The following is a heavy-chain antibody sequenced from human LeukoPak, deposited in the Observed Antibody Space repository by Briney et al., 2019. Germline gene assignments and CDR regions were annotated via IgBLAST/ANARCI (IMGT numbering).Heavy chain of an antibody. V-gene: IGHV3-21*01. D-gene: IGHD3-22*01. Sequence: GESLKISCAASGFSFNTYSMNWVRQAPGKGLEWVSYISSGSTHIYYADSVKGRFTISRDNGKNSLYLQMNSLRAEDTAVYYCARKGYYASSGYLGYFQHWGQGTLVTVSS. J-gene: IGHJ1*01. CDR1: GFSFNTYS. CDR3: ARKGYYASSGYLGYFQH. CDR2: ISSGSTHI.